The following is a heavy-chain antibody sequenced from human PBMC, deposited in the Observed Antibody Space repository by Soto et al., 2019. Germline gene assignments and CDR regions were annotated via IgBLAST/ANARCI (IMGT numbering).Heavy chain of an antibody. V-gene: IGHV3-23*01. CDR1: AFTFSTYP. CDR2: ISGTGGDT. D-gene: IGHD4-17*01. Sequence: EVQLLESGGGLVQPGGSLRLSCAASAFTFSTYPMSWVRLAAGKGLEWVATISGTGGDTYYTDSVKGRFTISRDNSKSTIYLQMNSLRVEDTAVYYCARGSLYYGDYPVFDYWGQGTLVTVSS. CDR3: ARGSLYYGDYPVFDY. J-gene: IGHJ4*02.